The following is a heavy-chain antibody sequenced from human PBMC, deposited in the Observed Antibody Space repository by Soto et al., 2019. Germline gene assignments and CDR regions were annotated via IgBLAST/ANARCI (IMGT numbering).Heavy chain of an antibody. CDR1: GFTFSSYG. D-gene: IGHD2-21*02. CDR2: IWYDGSNK. CDR3: ARDYLTVAYCGGDCYGDYYGMDV. J-gene: IGHJ6*02. V-gene: IGHV3-33*01. Sequence: GGSLRLSCAASGFTFSSYGMHWVRQAPGKGLEWVAVIWYDGSNKYYADSVKGRFTISRDNSKNTLYLQMNSLRAEDTAVYYCARDYLTVAYCGGDCYGDYYGMDVWGQGTTVTVSS.